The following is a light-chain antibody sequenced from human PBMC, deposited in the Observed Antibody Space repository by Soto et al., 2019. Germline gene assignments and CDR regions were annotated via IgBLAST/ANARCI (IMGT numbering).Light chain of an antibody. CDR3: QAWDSTTVV. Sequence: SYELTQPPIVTVSPGQTASITCSGETLGDKYACWYQQKPGQSPVLVIYQDTKRPSGIPERFSGSNSGNTATLTISGTQAMDEADYYCQAWDSTTVVFGGGTQLTVL. CDR1: TLGDKY. CDR2: QDT. J-gene: IGLJ2*01. V-gene: IGLV3-1*01.